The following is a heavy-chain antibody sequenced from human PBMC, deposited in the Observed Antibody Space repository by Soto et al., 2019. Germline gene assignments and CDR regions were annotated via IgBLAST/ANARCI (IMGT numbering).Heavy chain of an antibody. D-gene: IGHD4-17*01. CDR1: AVSIRTYY. Sequence: PSQALPLTLTVSAVSIRTYYCLWLLQPPGQVLEWIVYIYYSGRTNYNPSLNRRLTISVDXXXXXFXLXPXXXTATXTAVYYCAREYYGSRYWFDIRGERTMVTVSS. CDR2: IYYSGRT. J-gene: IGHJ5*01. V-gene: IGHV4-59*01. CDR3: AREYYGSRYWFDI.